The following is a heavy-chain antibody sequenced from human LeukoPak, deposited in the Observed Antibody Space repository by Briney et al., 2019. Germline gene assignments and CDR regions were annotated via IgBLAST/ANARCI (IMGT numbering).Heavy chain of an antibody. CDR1: GFTFNSYA. D-gene: IGHD5-18*01. CDR2: ISYDGSNK. V-gene: IGHV3-30*04. J-gene: IGHJ6*03. CDR3: GKGLAYTYPYSGNMDV. Sequence: GGSLRLSCAASGFTFNSYAMHWVRQAPGKGLEWVAVISYDGSNKYYADSVKGRFTISRDNSENTVSLQLNSLRAEDTAVYYCGKGLAYTYPYSGNMDVWGKGTTVTISS.